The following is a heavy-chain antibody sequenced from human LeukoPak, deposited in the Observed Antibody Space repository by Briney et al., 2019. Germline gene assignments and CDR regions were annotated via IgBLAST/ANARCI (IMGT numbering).Heavy chain of an antibody. Sequence: PGGSLRPSCAASGFTFNNYAIHWVRQAPGKGLEYVSAINGLGDKTYYAHSVKGRFTISRDNSKNTVFLQMGSLRDEDMAVYFCARAPLAMAECYYFDSWGQGTLVAVSS. J-gene: IGHJ4*02. CDR2: INGLGDKT. V-gene: IGHV3-64*01. D-gene: IGHD6-19*01. CDR3: ARAPLAMAECYYFDS. CDR1: GFTFNNYA.